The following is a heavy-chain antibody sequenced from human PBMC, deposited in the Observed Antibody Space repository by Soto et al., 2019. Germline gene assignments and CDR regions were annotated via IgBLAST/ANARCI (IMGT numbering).Heavy chain of an antibody. CDR2: LYYSGST. J-gene: IGHJ3*02. CDR3: ARARGYDFAFDI. V-gene: IGHV4-31*11. D-gene: IGHD5-12*01. CDR1: NGSITSGGYC. Sequence: SETLSLTCVVSNGSITSGGYCWGWIRQPPEKGLEWIGYLYYSGSTYYNPPLKSRVTISVDTSKNQFSLKLSSVTAADTAVYYCARARGYDFAFDIWGQGTMVTVSS.